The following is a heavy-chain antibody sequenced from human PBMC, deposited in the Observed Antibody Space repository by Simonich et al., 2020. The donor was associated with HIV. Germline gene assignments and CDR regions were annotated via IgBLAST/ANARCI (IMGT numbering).Heavy chain of an antibody. Sequence: QVHLQQWGAGLLKPSETLSLTCAVYGGSFSGYYWSWIRQPPGKGLEWIGEINHSGSPNSNPSLKSRVTLSEDTSKNQFSLKLSSVTAADTAVYYCARGGGTYYGGFYYMDVWGKGTTVTVSS. CDR3: ARGGGTYYGGFYYMDV. CDR2: INHSGSP. V-gene: IGHV4-34*01. D-gene: IGHD1-26*01. J-gene: IGHJ6*03. CDR1: GGSFSGYY.